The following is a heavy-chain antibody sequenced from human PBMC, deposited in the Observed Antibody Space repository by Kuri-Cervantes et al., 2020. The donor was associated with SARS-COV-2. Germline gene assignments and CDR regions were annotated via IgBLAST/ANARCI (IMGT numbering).Heavy chain of an antibody. J-gene: IGHJ4*02. CDR2: IYSGGST. Sequence: GGSLRLSCTASGFTVSSNYMSWVRQAPGKGLEWVSVIYSGGSTYYADSVKGRFTISRDNSKNTLNLQMNSLRAEDTAIYYCAKDQHGIVVVVAAIEYWGQGTLVTVSS. V-gene: IGHV3-66*02. D-gene: IGHD2-15*01. CDR3: AKDQHGIVVVVAAIEY. CDR1: GFTVSSNY.